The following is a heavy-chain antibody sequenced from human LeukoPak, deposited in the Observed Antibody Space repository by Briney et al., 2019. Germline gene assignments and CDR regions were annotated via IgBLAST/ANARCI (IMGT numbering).Heavy chain of an antibody. D-gene: IGHD4-4*01. Sequence: SQTLSLTCTVSGGSISSGGYYWSWIRQHPGKGLEWIGYIYYSGSAYYNPSLKSRVTISVDASKNQFSLKVSSVTAADTAVYYCARTTYSYVDFWGQGTLVTVSS. V-gene: IGHV4-31*03. CDR3: ARTTYSYVDF. J-gene: IGHJ4*02. CDR1: GGSISSGGYY. CDR2: IYYSGSA.